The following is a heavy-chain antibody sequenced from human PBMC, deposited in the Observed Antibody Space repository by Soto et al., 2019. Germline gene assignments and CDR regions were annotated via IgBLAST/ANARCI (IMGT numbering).Heavy chain of an antibody. V-gene: IGHV4-31*03. J-gene: IGHJ4*02. CDR1: GGSISSGGYY. Sequence: PSETLSLTCTVSGGSISSGGYYWSWIRQHPGKGLEWIGYIYYSGSTYYNPSLKSRVTISVDTSKNQFSLKLSSVTAADTAVYYCARVGTAMVRDPYYFDYWGQGTLVTVS. CDR3: ARVGTAMVRDPYYFDY. CDR2: IYYSGST. D-gene: IGHD5-18*01.